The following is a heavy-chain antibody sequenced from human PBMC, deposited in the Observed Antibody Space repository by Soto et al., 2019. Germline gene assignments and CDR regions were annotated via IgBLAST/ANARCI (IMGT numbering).Heavy chain of an antibody. D-gene: IGHD6-13*01. CDR2: VSAYNGNT. Sequence: QVQLVQSGAEVKKPGASVKVSCKASGYTFTSYGISWVRQAPGQGLEWMGWVSAYNGNTKYVPKFQGRATMTSDAATSTAYLELRSLRSDDKAVYYSARDAAAGLHAYWGHGTLVTVSS. J-gene: IGHJ4*01. CDR3: ARDAAAGLHAY. V-gene: IGHV1-18*01. CDR1: GYTFTSYG.